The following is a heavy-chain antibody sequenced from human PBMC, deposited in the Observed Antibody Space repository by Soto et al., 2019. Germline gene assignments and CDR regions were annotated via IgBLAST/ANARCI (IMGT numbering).Heavy chain of an antibody. V-gene: IGHV1-18*01. CDR1: GYTFTSYG. Sequence: ASVKVSCKASGYTFTSYGISWVRQAPGQGLEWMGWISAYNGNTNYAQKLQGRVTMTTDTSTSTAYMELRSLRSDDTAMYYCARDRKYSSSPPYYYYYGMDVWGQGTTVTVSS. J-gene: IGHJ6*02. D-gene: IGHD6-6*01. CDR2: ISAYNGNT. CDR3: ARDRKYSSSPPYYYYYGMDV.